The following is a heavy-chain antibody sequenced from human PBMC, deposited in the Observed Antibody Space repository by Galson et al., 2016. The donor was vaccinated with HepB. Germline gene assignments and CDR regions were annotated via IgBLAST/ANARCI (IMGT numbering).Heavy chain of an antibody. Sequence: SLRLSCAASGFTLSSYSMSWVRRAPGKGLEWISAISGSDESTYYAESVKGRFSISRDKVNNVLFVEMNSLRAEDTAVYFCARGRSQARRPYDSFDPWGHGTLVTVST. D-gene: IGHD3-10*01. CDR1: GFTLSSYS. CDR2: ISGSDEST. CDR3: ARGRSQARRPYDSFDP. V-gene: IGHV3-23*01. J-gene: IGHJ5*02.